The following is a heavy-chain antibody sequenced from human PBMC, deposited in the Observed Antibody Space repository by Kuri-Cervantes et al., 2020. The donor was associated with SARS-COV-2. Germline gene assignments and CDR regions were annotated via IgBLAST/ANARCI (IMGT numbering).Heavy chain of an antibody. CDR3: ARAFLRGGSDY. D-gene: IGHD1-26*01. CDR1: GFMFSRYW. CDR2: INEDGSEK. J-gene: IGHJ4*02. Sequence: GESLKISCAASGFMFSRYWMSWVRQAPGKGLEWVANINEDGSEKYYVGSVKGRFTISRDNAKNTLYLQMNSLRAEDTAVYYCARAFLRGGSDYWGQGTLVTVSS. V-gene: IGHV3-7*01.